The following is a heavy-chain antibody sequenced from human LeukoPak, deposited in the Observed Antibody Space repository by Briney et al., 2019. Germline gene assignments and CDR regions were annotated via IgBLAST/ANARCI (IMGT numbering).Heavy chain of an antibody. CDR2: IYYSGST. Sequence: SETLSFTCTVSGGSISSSSYYWGWIRQPPGKGLEWIGSIYYSGSTYYNPSLKSRVTISVDTSKNQFSLKLSSVAAADTAVYYCARHVDPGRGGYYGNWFDPWGQGTLVTVSS. D-gene: IGHD3-22*01. J-gene: IGHJ5*02. CDR3: ARHVDPGRGGYYGNWFDP. V-gene: IGHV4-39*01. CDR1: GGSISSSSYY.